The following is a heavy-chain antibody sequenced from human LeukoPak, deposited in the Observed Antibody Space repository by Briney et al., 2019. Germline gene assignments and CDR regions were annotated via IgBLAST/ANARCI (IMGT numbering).Heavy chain of an antibody. CDR2: IIPIFGTA. CDR1: GGTFSSYA. J-gene: IGHJ3*02. CDR3: AREVSSGWSNDDAFDI. V-gene: IGHV1-69*13. D-gene: IGHD6-19*01. Sequence: SVKVSCKSSGGTFSSYAIIWVRQAPGQGLEWMGGIIPIFGTANYAQKFQGRVTITADESTSTAYMELSSLRAEDTAVYYCAREVSSGWSNDDAFDIWGQGTMVTVSS.